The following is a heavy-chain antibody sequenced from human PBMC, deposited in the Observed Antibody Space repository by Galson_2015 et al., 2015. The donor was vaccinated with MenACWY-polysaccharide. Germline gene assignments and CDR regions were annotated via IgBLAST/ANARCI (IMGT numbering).Heavy chain of an antibody. CDR1: GSTFSNLW. CDR3: TTDRPLTGGGVVAY. Sequence: SLRLSCAASGSTFSNLWMTWVRQAPGKGLEWVGRIKSKIHGETRDYAAPVIGRFSISRDDSENTVYLQMNSLRTEDTAVYDCTTDRPLTGGGVVAYWGQGTLVTVSS. D-gene: IGHD3-16*01. V-gene: IGHV3-15*01. CDR2: IKSKIHGETR. J-gene: IGHJ4*02.